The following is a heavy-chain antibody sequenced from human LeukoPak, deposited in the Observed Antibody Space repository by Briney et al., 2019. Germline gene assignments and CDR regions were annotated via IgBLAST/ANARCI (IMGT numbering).Heavy chain of an antibody. D-gene: IGHD3-10*01. Sequence: GGSLRLSCAASGFTFSSYGMHWVRQAPGKGLVWVAFIRYDGSNKYYADSVKGRFTISRDNSKNTLYLQMNSLRAEDTAVYYCAKEGYYYGSGSYYNAFDIWGQGTMVTVSS. CDR2: IRYDGSNK. CDR1: GFTFSSYG. V-gene: IGHV3-30*02. CDR3: AKEGYYYGSGSYYNAFDI. J-gene: IGHJ3*02.